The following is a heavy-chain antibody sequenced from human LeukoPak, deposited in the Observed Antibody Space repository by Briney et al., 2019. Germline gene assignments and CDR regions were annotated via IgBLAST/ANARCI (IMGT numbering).Heavy chain of an antibody. CDR2: IKSKTDGGTT. J-gene: IGHJ4*02. D-gene: IGHD3-9*01. CDR1: GFTFSNAW. V-gene: IGHV3-15*01. Sequence: GGSLRLSCAASGFTFSNAWMGWVRQAPGKGLEWVGRIKSKTDGGTTDYAAPVKGRFTISRDDSKNTLYLQMNSLKTEDTAVYYCTTDDYVLRYFDWLPDYWGQGTLVTVSS. CDR3: TTDDYVLRYFDWLPDY.